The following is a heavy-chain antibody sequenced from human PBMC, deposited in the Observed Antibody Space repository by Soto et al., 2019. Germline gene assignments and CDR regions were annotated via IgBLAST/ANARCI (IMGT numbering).Heavy chain of an antibody. CDR2: ISNSGGST. D-gene: IGHD7-27*01. Sequence: GGSLSLSCAASGFTFSSFAMSWVRQAPGKGLEWVSAISNSGGSTYYADSVKGRFTISRDNSKNTLYLQMNSLRAEDTAVYYCAKVPSLGAFDIWGQGTMVTVSS. J-gene: IGHJ3*02. CDR1: GFTFSSFA. V-gene: IGHV3-23*01. CDR3: AKVPSLGAFDI.